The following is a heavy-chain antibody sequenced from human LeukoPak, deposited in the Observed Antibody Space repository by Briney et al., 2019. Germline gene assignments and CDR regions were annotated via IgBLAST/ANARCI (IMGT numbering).Heavy chain of an antibody. Sequence: ASVKVSCKASGGTFSSYAISWVRQAPGQGLEWMGRIIPILGIANYALKFQGRVTITADKSTSTAYMELSSLRSEDTAMYYCARAFPLDVWGQGTTVTVSS. CDR1: GGTFSSYA. D-gene: IGHD2-21*01. V-gene: IGHV1-69*04. CDR2: IIPILGIA. J-gene: IGHJ6*02. CDR3: ARAFPLDV.